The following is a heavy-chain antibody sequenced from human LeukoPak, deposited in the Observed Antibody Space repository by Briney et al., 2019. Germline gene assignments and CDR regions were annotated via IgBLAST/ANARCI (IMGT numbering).Heavy chain of an antibody. CDR2: IDKHGSGK. V-gene: IGHV3-7*01. D-gene: IGHD1-26*01. CDR1: GFTFSTSW. Sequence: PGGSLRHSCVASGFTFSTSWVTWVRQAPGKGLEWVANIDKHGSGKYYVDSVKGRFAISRDYASNSVFLQMDSLRAEDTSVYYCARDAGWGYYDLWGQGTPVTVSS. CDR3: ARDAGWGYYDL. J-gene: IGHJ4*02.